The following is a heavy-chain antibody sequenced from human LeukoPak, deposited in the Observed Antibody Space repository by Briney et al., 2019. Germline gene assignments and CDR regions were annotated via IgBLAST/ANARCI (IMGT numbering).Heavy chain of an antibody. CDR3: ARDTYYYDSSGYYVHYMDV. V-gene: IGHV4-59*01. D-gene: IGHD3-22*01. Sequence: PAGTLSLSCTVSDGSISGYYLSWVRQAPGKGLEGVGYIYYSGSTNYNPSLQSRVNISVDTSKNQFSLNLSSVTAADTAIYYCARDTYYYDSSGYYVHYMDVWGKGTTVTVS. CDR1: DGSISGYY. CDR2: IYYSGST. J-gene: IGHJ6*03.